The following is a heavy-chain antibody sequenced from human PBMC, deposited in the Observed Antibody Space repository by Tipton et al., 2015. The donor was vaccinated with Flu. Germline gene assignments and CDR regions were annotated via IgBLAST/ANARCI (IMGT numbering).Heavy chain of an antibody. Sequence: TLSLTCAVYGDSIDSRYYWGWIRQPPGKGLEWIGNIHRTGTTYFKPSLTSRVTFSVDTSKNQFYLRLTSVTAADTAVYYCARRDYSSHVSEPKNWFDPWGQGTLVTVSS. D-gene: IGHD4-11*01. CDR2: IHRTGTT. V-gene: IGHV4-38-2*01. CDR3: ARRDYSSHVSEPKNWFDP. CDR1: GDSIDSRYY. J-gene: IGHJ5*02.